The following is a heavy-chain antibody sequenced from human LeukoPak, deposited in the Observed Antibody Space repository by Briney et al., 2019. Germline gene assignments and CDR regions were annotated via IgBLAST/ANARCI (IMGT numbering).Heavy chain of an antibody. V-gene: IGHV1-8*01. CDR1: GYTFTSYD. D-gene: IGHD3-10*01. J-gene: IGHJ4*02. CDR2: MNPTSGHT. Sequence: ASVKASCKASGYTFTSYDINWVRQATGQGLEWMGWMNPTSGHTGYAQKFQGRVTMTRDTSISTAYMELNSLTSEDTAVYYCARSPVGVRKKNDFWGQGTLVIVSS. CDR3: ARSPVGVRKKNDF.